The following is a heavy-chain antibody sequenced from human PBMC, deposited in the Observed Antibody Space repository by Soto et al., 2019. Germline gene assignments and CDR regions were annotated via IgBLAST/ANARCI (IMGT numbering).Heavy chain of an antibody. CDR3: AKASGGCTPHDFDY. J-gene: IGHJ4*02. V-gene: IGHV3-23*01. Sequence: EVQLLESGGGLVQPGGSLRLSCAASGFTFRNYAMSWVRQAPGKGLEWVSAVVGSGRSTYYGDSVKGRFNISRDNPKNTLYLQMISLRADDTGVYYCAKASGGCTPHDFDYWGQGTLVTVSS. D-gene: IGHD6-19*01. CDR2: VVGSGRST. CDR1: GFTFRNYA.